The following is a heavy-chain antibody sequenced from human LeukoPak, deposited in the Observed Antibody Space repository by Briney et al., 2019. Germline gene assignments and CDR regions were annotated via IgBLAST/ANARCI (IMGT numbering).Heavy chain of an antibody. CDR2: IYSRGGT. J-gene: IGHJ4*02. CDR3: ARKTDSSGSGDY. V-gene: IGHV3-53*01. CDR1: GFTVSSNF. Sequence: PGGSLRLSCAASGFTVSSNFMSWVRQAPGKGLECVSVIYSRGGTYYADSVQGRFTISRDASKNTLFLQMNSLRAEDTAVYYCARKTDSSGSGDYWGQGTLVTVSS. D-gene: IGHD3-22*01.